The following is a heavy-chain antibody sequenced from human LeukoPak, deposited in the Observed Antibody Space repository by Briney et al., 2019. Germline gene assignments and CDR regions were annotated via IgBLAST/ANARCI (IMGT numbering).Heavy chain of an antibody. V-gene: IGHV4-30-4*01. Sequence: SETLSLTCTVSGGSISSRDYYWSWIRQPPGKGLEWIGYISYSGSTHYNPSLKSRVIIPVDTSKNHFSPKLSSVTAADTAIYYCAREEAIVTFGIGRSAHNWFDPWGQGTLVTVSS. CDR1: GGSISSRDYY. CDR3: AREEAIVTFGIGRSAHNWFDP. CDR2: ISYSGST. D-gene: IGHD2-15*01. J-gene: IGHJ5*02.